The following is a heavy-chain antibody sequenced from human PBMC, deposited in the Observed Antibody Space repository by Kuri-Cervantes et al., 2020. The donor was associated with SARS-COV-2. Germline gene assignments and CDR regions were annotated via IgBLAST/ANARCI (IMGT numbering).Heavy chain of an antibody. CDR1: GFTFSSYA. D-gene: IGHD6-6*01. J-gene: IGHJ5*02. V-gene: IGHV3-7*01. CDR3: ARDRAYSSSEYNWFDP. CDR2: IKQDGSEK. Sequence: GGSLRLSCAASGFTFSSYAMSWVRQAPGKGLEWVANIKQDGSEKYYVDSVKGRFTISRDNAKNSLYLQMNSLRAEDTAVYYCARDRAYSSSEYNWFDPWGQGTLVTVSS.